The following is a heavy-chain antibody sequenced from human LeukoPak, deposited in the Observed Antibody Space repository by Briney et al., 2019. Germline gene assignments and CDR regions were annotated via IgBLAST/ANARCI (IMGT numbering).Heavy chain of an antibody. D-gene: IGHD5-18*01. CDR1: GYTFTSYY. V-gene: IGHV1-46*01. CDR3: AITRDGYSYGPDYFDY. CDR2: INPSGGST. J-gene: IGHJ4*02. Sequence: ASVKVSCKASGYTFTSYYMHWVRQAPGQGLEWMGIINPSGGSTSYAQKFQGRVTMTRDTSKNQFSLKLSSVTAADTAVYYCAITRDGYSYGPDYFDYWGQGTLVTVSS.